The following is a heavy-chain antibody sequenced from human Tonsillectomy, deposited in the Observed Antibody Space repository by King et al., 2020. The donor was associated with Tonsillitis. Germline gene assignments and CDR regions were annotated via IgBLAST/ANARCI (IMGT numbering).Heavy chain of an antibody. V-gene: IGHV5-51*01. CDR3: ARPSSPYRTFSYFDF. Sequence: VQLVESGAEVKKPGESLKISCKGSGYSFTNYWIAWVRQMPGKGLEWMGIIYPGDSDTTYSPSFQGQVTISADKSVSTAYLQWSSLKASDTAIYYCARPSSPYRTFSYFDFWGQGTLVTVSS. CDR2: IYPGDSDT. D-gene: IGHD3-16*02. J-gene: IGHJ4*02. CDR1: GYSFTNYW.